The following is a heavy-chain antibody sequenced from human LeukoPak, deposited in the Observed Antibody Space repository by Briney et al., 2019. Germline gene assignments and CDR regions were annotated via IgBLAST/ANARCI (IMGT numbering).Heavy chain of an antibody. D-gene: IGHD3-22*01. CDR3: ARLYYYDSSGYYNGNY. CDR2: IYPGDSDT. V-gene: IGHV5-51*01. CDR1: GYSFASYW. Sequence: GESLKISCKGSGYSFASYWMAWVRQMPGKGLEWMGIIYPGDSDTTYSPSFQGQVSISAATSISTAYLQWSILKASDTAMYYCARLYYYDSSGYYNGNYWGQGTLVTVSS. J-gene: IGHJ4*02.